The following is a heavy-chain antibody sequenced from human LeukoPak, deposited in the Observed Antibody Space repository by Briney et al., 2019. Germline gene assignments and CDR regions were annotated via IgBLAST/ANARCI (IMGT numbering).Heavy chain of an antibody. Sequence: PGGSLRLSCAASGFTFSSYAMSWVRQAPGKGLEWVSAISGSGGSTYYADSVKGRFTISRDNSKNTLYLQMNSLRAEDTAVYYCAKPYDFGRGYLFYFDYRGQGTLVTGSS. CDR3: AKPYDFGRGYLFYFDY. D-gene: IGHD3-3*01. V-gene: IGHV3-23*01. J-gene: IGHJ4*02. CDR1: GFTFSSYA. CDR2: ISGSGGST.